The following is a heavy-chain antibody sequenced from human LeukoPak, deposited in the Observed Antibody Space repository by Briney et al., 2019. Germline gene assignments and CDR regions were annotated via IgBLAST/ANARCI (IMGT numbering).Heavy chain of an antibody. V-gene: IGHV4-39*07. Sequence: PSETLSLTCTVSGGSISSSSYYWGWIRQPPGKGLEWIGSIYYSGSTFYNPSLKSRVTISVDRSQNQFSLKLSSVTAADTAVFYCARDGKRTSMITSGGARPHYFDYWGQGALVTVSS. CDR3: ARDGKRTSMITSGGARPHYFDY. J-gene: IGHJ4*02. CDR2: IYYSGST. D-gene: IGHD3-16*01. CDR1: GGSISSSSYY.